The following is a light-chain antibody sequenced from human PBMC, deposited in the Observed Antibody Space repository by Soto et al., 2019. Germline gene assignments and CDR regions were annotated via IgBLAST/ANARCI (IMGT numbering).Light chain of an antibody. J-gene: IGKJ2*01. Sequence: DIQMTQSPSSLSASVGDRVTITCRASQSVTSYLNWYQQKPGKAPKLLIHAASNLQSGVPSRFSGSGSGTEFTLTIISLQPVDLATYYCQQSYSNPYTFGQGTKLEIK. V-gene: IGKV1-39*01. CDR1: QSVTSY. CDR2: AAS. CDR3: QQSYSNPYT.